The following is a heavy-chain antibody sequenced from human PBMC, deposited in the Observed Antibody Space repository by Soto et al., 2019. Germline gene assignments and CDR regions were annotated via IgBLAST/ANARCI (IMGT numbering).Heavy chain of an antibody. CDR2: VSPPFRTS. Sequence: QVQLVQSGAEVKKPGSSVKVSCKTSGVSFNNNGIGWVRQAPGHGPEWMGGVSPPFRTSNYARKFQGRISITADASTGTVNMELSSLTSEDTAQYYCARVLYYGSGSYSPCGRDVWGQGTAVTVSS. V-gene: IGHV1-69*01. J-gene: IGHJ6*02. D-gene: IGHD3-10*01. CDR1: GVSFNNNG. CDR3: ARVLYYGSGSYSPCGRDV.